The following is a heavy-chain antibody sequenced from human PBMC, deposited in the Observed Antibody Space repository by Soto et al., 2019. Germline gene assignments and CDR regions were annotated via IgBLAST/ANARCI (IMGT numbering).Heavy chain of an antibody. J-gene: IGHJ6*02. Sequence: GGSLRLSCAASGFTFSSYGMHWVRQAPGKGLEWVAVISYDGSNKYYADSVKGRFTISRDNSKNTLYLQMNSLRAEDTAVYYCAKTQWVDTLDYYGMDVWGQGTTVTVSS. V-gene: IGHV3-30*18. CDR3: AKTQWVDTLDYYGMDV. CDR1: GFTFSSYG. D-gene: IGHD2-15*01. CDR2: ISYDGSNK.